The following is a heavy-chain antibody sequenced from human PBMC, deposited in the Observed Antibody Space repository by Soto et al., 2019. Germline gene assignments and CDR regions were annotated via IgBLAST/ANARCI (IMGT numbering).Heavy chain of an antibody. CDR2: INHSGST. D-gene: IGHD6-6*01. J-gene: IGHJ6*02. Sequence: SETLSLTCAVYGGSFSGYYWSWIRQPPGKGLEWIGEINHSGSTNYNPSLKSRVTISVDTSKNQFSLKLSSVTAADTAVYYCARVKAARPPNRRYYYYYGMDVWGQGTTVTVSS. CDR3: ARVKAARPPNRRYYYYYGMDV. CDR1: GGSFSGYY. V-gene: IGHV4-34*01.